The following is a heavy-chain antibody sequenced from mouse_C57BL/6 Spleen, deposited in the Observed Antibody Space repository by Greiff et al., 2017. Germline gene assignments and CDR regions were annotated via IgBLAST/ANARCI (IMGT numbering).Heavy chain of an antibody. J-gene: IGHJ2*01. CDR2: INPNNGGT. CDR3: ARKPYGNSFYFDY. D-gene: IGHD2-1*01. Sequence: VQLQQSGPELVKPGASVKISCKASGYTFTDYYMNWVKQSHGKSLEWIGDINPNNGGTSYNQKFKGKATLTVDKSSSTAYMELRSLTSEDSAVYYCARKPYGNSFYFDYWGQGTTLTVSS. CDR1: GYTFTDYY. V-gene: IGHV1-26*01.